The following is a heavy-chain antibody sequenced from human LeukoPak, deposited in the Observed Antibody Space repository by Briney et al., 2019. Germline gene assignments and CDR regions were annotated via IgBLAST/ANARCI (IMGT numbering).Heavy chain of an antibody. V-gene: IGHV3-30-3*01. CDR2: ISYDGSNK. J-gene: IGHJ5*02. Sequence: GRSLRLSCAASGFTFSSYDMHWVRQAPGKGLEWVAVISYDGSNKYYADSVKGRFTISRDNSKNTLYLQMNSLRAEDTAVYYCARASAAAGTNWFDPWGQGTLVTVSS. D-gene: IGHD6-13*01. CDR3: ARASAAAGTNWFDP. CDR1: GFTFSSYD.